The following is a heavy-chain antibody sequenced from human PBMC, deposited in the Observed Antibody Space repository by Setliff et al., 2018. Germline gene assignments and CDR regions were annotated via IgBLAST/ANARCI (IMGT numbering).Heavy chain of an antibody. CDR1: GYTFTNYG. Sequence: ASVKVSCKASGYTFTNYGFTWVRQAPGQGLEWMGMIITNTGKTSYPKKFQGRVTMTTDTYTGPGYMELRSLTSDDTAVYFCARDRFYNSWSGTSITAPHDAFDIWGQGTTVTVSS. D-gene: IGHD3-3*01. V-gene: IGHV1-18*01. CDR2: IITNTGKT. J-gene: IGHJ3*02. CDR3: ARDRFYNSWSGTSITAPHDAFDI.